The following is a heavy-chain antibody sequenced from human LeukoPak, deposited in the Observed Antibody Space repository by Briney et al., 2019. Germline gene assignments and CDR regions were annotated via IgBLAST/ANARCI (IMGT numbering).Heavy chain of an antibody. Sequence: EASVKVSCKASGYTFTGYYIHWVRQAPGQGLEWMGWINPNRGGTNYAQKSQGRVTMTRDTSSNTAYMELSRLRSDDTAVYYCARIYRSSWFDYWGPGTLVTVSS. J-gene: IGHJ4*02. D-gene: IGHD6-13*01. V-gene: IGHV1-2*02. CDR1: GYTFTGYY. CDR2: INPNRGGT. CDR3: ARIYRSSWFDY.